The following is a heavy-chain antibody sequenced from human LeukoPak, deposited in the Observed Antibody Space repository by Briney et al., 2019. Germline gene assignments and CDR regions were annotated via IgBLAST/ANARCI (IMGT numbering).Heavy chain of an antibody. CDR3: ARVLRGGNSGYTFDI. V-gene: IGHV3-11*01. D-gene: IGHD4-23*01. CDR1: RFTFSDYY. Sequence: GGSLRLSCAASRFTFSDYYMSWVRQAPGKGLAWVSYMSSGGSTISYADSVKGRFTISRDNAENSLYLQMNSLRVEDTAVYYCARVLRGGNSGYTFDIWGQGTMVTVSS. CDR2: MSSGGSTI. J-gene: IGHJ3*02.